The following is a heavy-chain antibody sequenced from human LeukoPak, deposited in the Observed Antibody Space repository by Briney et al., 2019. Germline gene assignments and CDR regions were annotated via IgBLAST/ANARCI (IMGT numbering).Heavy chain of an antibody. V-gene: IGHV4-4*07. CDR2: IYTSGST. D-gene: IGHD1-14*01. CDR3: ARGRYESTRLSAYYYYYMDV. CDR1: GGSISSYY. J-gene: IGHJ6*03. Sequence: SETLSLTRTVSGGSISSYYWSWIRQPAGKGLEWIGRIYTSGSTIYNPSLKSRVTMSVDTSKNQFSLKLSSVTAADTAVYYCARGRYESTRLSAYYYYYMDVWGKGTTVTVSS.